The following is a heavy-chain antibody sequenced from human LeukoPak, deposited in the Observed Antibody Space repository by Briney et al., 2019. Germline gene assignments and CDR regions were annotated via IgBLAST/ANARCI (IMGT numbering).Heavy chain of an antibody. V-gene: IGHV1-46*01. Sequence: ASVKVSCKASGYTFTSYYMHWVRQAPGQGLEWVGIINPSGDPTTYAQKFQGRVTITADKSTSTAYMELSSLRSEDTAVYYCARARHYYDSSGYSGWYFDLWGRGTLVTVSS. CDR2: INPSGDPT. J-gene: IGHJ2*01. CDR3: ARARHYYDSSGYSGWYFDL. D-gene: IGHD3-22*01. CDR1: GYTFTSYY.